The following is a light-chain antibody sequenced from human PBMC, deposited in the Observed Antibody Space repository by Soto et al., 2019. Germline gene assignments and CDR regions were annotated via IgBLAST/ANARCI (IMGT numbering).Light chain of an antibody. J-gene: IGLJ3*02. Sequence: QAVLTQPPSVSAAPGQKVAISCSGSDSNIGNNFVAWYQQVPGTAPKLLIYDNNKRPSGIPDRFSGSRSGTSVTLAITGLQAGDEADYYCGTWDSSLSQGVFGGGTKLTVL. CDR1: DSNIGNNF. CDR3: GTWDSSLSQGV. CDR2: DNN. V-gene: IGLV1-51*01.